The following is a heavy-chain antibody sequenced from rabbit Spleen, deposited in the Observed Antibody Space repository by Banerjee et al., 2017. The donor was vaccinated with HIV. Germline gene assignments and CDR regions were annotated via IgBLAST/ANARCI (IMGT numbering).Heavy chain of an antibody. V-gene: IGHV1S40*01. CDR3: ARESNVYGYAANL. CDR1: GLDFSSYYY. J-gene: IGHJ4*01. D-gene: IGHD6-1*01. Sequence: QSLEESGGDLVKPGASLTLTCTASGLDFSSYYYMCWVRQAPGKGLEWIGCIYTSSGNTYYASWAKGRFTISKTSSTTVTLQMISLTAADTATYFCARESNVYGYAANLWGPGTLVTVS. CDR2: IYTSSGNT.